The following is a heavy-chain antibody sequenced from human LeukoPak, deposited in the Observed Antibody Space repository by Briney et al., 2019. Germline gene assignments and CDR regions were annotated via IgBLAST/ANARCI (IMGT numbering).Heavy chain of an antibody. D-gene: IGHD2-2*01. CDR1: GGSISSGGYS. CDR3: AGGYCSSTSCYDGYYYYGMDV. CDR2: IYHSGST. Sequence: PSQTLSLTCAVSGGSISSGGYSWGWIRQPPGKGLEWIGYIYHSGSTYYNPSLKSRVTISVDRSKNQFSLKLSSVTAADTAVYYCAGGYCSSTSCYDGYYYYGMDVWGKGTTVTVSS. J-gene: IGHJ6*04. V-gene: IGHV4-30-2*01.